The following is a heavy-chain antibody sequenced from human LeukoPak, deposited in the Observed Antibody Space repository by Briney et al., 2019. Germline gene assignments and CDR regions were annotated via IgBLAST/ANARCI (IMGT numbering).Heavy chain of an antibody. CDR3: AKVGYYYDSSGYYYFDY. Sequence: PGGSLRLSCAASGFTFSSYAMSWVRQAPGKGLEWVSAISGSGGSTYYADSVKGRFTISRDNSKNTLYPQMNSLRAGDTAVYYCAKVGYYYDSSGYYYFDYWGQGTLVTVSS. J-gene: IGHJ4*02. CDR1: GFTFSSYA. D-gene: IGHD3-22*01. CDR2: ISGSGGST. V-gene: IGHV3-23*01.